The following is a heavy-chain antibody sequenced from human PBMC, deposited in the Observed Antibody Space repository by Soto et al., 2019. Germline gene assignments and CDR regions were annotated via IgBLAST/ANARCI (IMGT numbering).Heavy chain of an antibody. D-gene: IGHD5-12*01. J-gene: IGHJ2*01. Sequence: SETLSLTCTVSGGSISSSSYYWGWIRQPPGKGLEWIGSIYYSGSTYYNPSLKSRVTISVDTSKNQFSLKLSSVTAADTAVYYCVRGALGYSGYWYFDLWGRGTLVTVS. V-gene: IGHV4-39*01. CDR3: VRGALGYSGYWYFDL. CDR1: GGSISSSSYY. CDR2: IYYSGST.